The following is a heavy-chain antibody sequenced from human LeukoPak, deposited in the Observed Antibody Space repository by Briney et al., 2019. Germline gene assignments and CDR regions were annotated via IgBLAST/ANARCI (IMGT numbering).Heavy chain of an antibody. Sequence: PGGSLRLSCAASGFTFSSYAMSWVRQAPGKGLEWVSAISGSGGSTYYADSVKGRFTIPRDNSKNTLYLQMNSLRAEDTAVYYCANLMIVVVDFDYWGQGTLVTVSS. V-gene: IGHV3-23*01. J-gene: IGHJ4*02. CDR2: ISGSGGST. CDR1: GFTFSSYA. CDR3: ANLMIVVVDFDY. D-gene: IGHD3-22*01.